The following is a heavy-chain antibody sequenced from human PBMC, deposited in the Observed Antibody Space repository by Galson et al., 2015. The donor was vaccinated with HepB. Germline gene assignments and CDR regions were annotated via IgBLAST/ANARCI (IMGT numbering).Heavy chain of an antibody. D-gene: IGHD3-10*01. CDR1: GYTFTSYA. CDR3: ARTPKLWFGEDPDAFDI. Sequence: SVKVSCKASGYTFTSYAMHWVRQAPGQRLEWMGWINAGNGNTKYSQKFQGRVTITRDTSASTAYMELSSLRSEDTAVYYCARTPKLWFGEDPDAFDIWGQGTMVTVSS. V-gene: IGHV1-3*01. J-gene: IGHJ3*02. CDR2: INAGNGNT.